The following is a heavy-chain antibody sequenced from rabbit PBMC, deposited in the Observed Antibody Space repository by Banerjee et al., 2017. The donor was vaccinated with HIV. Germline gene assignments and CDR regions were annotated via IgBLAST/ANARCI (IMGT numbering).Heavy chain of an antibody. V-gene: IGHV1S45*01. Sequence: QQQLEESGGGLVKPGGTLTLTCTASGFDFSSYYMCWVRQAPGKGLELIACIYTSSGTTYYARWAKGRFTISKTSSTTVTLQMTSLTAADTATYFCVSSSGYPYYFNLWGPGTLVTVS. CDR2: IYTSSGTT. J-gene: IGHJ4*01. D-gene: IGHD1-1*01. CDR1: GFDFSSYY. CDR3: VSSSGYPYYFNL.